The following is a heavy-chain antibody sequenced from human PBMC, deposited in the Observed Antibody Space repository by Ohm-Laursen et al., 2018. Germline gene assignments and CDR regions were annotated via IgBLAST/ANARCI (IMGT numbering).Heavy chain of an antibody. D-gene: IGHD1-14*01. J-gene: IGHJ4*02. CDR3: AKAGGADRDFDY. CDR2: MWANGRDK. V-gene: IGHV3-33*06. CDR1: GFTFSIYG. Sequence: SLRLSCAASGFTFSIYGIHWVRQAPGKGLEWVAVMWANGRDKYYADSVKGRFTVSRDNSKSTLYLQMNSLRAEDTAVYYCAKAGGADRDFDYWGQGTLVTVSS.